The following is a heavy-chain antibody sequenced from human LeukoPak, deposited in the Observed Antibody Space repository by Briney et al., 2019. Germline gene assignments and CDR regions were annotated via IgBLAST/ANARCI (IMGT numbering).Heavy chain of an antibody. CDR2: ISSSSSYI. CDR3: ARSGFTYYYDSSGPKPFDY. J-gene: IGHJ4*01. Sequence: GGSLRLSCAASGFTFSSYSMNWVRQAPGKGLEWVSSISSSSSYIYYADSVKGRFTISRDNAKNSLYLQMNSLRAEDTAVYYCARSGFTYYYDSSGPKPFDYWGQEPWSPSPQ. CDR1: GFTFSSYS. V-gene: IGHV3-21*01. D-gene: IGHD3-22*01.